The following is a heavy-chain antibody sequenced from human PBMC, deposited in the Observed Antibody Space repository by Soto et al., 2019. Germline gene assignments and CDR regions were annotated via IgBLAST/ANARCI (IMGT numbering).Heavy chain of an antibody. CDR1: GGSFSGYY. CDR2: INHSGST. J-gene: IGHJ4*02. D-gene: IGHD3-3*01. CDR3: ARAPIRPPDFWSGYYSDY. Sequence: SETLSLTCAVYGGSFSGYYWSWIRQPPGKGLEWIGEINHSGSTNYNPSLKSRVTISVDTSKNQFSLKLSSVTAADTAVYYCARAPIRPPDFWSGYYSDYWGQGTLVTVSS. V-gene: IGHV4-34*01.